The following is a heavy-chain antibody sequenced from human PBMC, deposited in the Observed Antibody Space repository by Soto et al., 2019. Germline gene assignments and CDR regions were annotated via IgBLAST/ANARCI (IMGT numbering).Heavy chain of an antibody. CDR3: ASGGKVTMNFDF. CDR2: MYYSGST. V-gene: IGHV4-30-4*01. CDR1: GGSISSGDYY. Sequence: SETLSLTCSVSGGSISSGDYYWSWIRQPPGKGLEWIGYMYYSGSTYYNPSLQSRVTISVDTSKNQFSLKLTSVTAADTAVYYCASGGKVTMNFDFWGQGTLVTVSS. D-gene: IGHD5-18*01. J-gene: IGHJ4*02.